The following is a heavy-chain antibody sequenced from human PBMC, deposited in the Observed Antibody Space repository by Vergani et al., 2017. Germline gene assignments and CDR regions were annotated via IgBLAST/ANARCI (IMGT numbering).Heavy chain of an antibody. Sequence: QVQLVQSGAEVKKPGASVKVSCKASGYTFTSYGISWVRQAPGQGLEWMGWISAYNGNTNYAQKLQGRVTMTTDTSTSTAYMELRSLRPDDTAVYYCARDSCSERSTSCYCSAYWGQGTLVTVSS. CDR3: ARDSCSERSTSCYCSAY. CDR1: GYTFTSYG. V-gene: IGHV1-18*01. J-gene: IGHJ4*02. CDR2: ISAYNGNT. D-gene: IGHD2-2*01.